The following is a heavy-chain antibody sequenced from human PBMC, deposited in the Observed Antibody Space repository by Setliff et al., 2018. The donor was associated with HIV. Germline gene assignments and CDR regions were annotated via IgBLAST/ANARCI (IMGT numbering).Heavy chain of an antibody. CDR1: GYTFRNQG. CDR3: ARDPTGGAARFDY. CDR2: ISVDSGDS. D-gene: IGHD6-6*01. V-gene: IGHV1-18*01. J-gene: IGHJ4*02. Sequence: GASVKVSCKASGYTFRNQGLSWVRQAPGQGPEWMGWISVDSGDSYYGQKFQDRVIMTADESTNTAYMELIGLKSEDTAVYYCARDPTGGAARFDYWGQGTLVTVSS.